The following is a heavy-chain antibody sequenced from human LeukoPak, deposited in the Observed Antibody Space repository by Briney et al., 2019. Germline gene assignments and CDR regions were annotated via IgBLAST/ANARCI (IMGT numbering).Heavy chain of an antibody. J-gene: IGHJ3*02. CDR1: GYSFTSYW. D-gene: IGHD6-19*01. Sequence: PGESLKISCKGSGYSFTSYWIGWVRQMPGKGLEWMGIIYPGDSDTRYSPSFQGQVTISADKSISTAYLQWSSLKASDTAMYYCARQLLYPAVAGTPGAFDIWGQGTMVTVSS. CDR2: IYPGDSDT. V-gene: IGHV5-51*01. CDR3: ARQLLYPAVAGTPGAFDI.